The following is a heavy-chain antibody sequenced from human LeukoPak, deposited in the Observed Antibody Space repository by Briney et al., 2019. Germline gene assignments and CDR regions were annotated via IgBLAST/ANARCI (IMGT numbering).Heavy chain of an antibody. CDR3: TRDPRHFDS. CDR1: GFTFNDYT. J-gene: IGHJ5*01. CDR2: ISWDGGST. D-gene: IGHD6-6*01. Sequence: GGSLRLSCAASGFTFNDYTMHWVRQAPGKGLEWVSVISWDGGSTYYADSVKGRFTISRDNSKNSLYLQMSSLRVEDTAVYYCTRDPRHFDSCGQGTLVTVSS. V-gene: IGHV3-43*01.